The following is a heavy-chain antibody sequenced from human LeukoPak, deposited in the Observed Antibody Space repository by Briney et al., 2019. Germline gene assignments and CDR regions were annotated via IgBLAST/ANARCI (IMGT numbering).Heavy chain of an antibody. CDR2: ISYDGSNK. V-gene: IGHV3-30*01. CDR3: ARGGLSRFIVVVPEGFDY. CDR1: GFTFSSYA. D-gene: IGHD2-2*01. J-gene: IGHJ4*02. Sequence: GGSLRLSCAASGFTFSSYAMHWVRQAPGKGLEWVAVISYDGSNKYYADSVKGRFTISRDNSRNTLYLQMNSLRAEDTAVYYCARGGLSRFIVVVPEGFDYWAREPWSPSPQ.